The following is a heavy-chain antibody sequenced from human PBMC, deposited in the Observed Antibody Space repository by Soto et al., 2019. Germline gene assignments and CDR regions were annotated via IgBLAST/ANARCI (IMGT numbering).Heavy chain of an antibody. D-gene: IGHD2-15*01. CDR2: ISGSGGAA. Sequence: EVQLLESGGGLVQPGGSLRLSCAASGFTLSSYDMSWVRQAPGKGLEWVSAISGSGGAAYYADSVKGQFTISRDNSKNTLYLQTNILRAEDTALYYCATVPLGYCSGGSCYSPGYWGQGTLVTVSS. V-gene: IGHV3-23*01. CDR3: ATVPLGYCSGGSCYSPGY. J-gene: IGHJ4*02. CDR1: GFTLSSYD.